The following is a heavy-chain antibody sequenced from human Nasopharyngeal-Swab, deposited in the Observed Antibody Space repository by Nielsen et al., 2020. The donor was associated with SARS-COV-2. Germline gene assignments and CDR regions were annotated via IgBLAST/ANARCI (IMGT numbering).Heavy chain of an antibody. CDR1: GFIFSSYW. J-gene: IGHJ6*02. V-gene: IGHV3-74*01. CDR2: INSDGSST. CDR3: ARSRKLMDV. Sequence: GESLKISCAASGFIFSSYWMHWVRQAPGKGLGWVSRINSDGSSTSYADSVKGRFTISRDNAKNTLYLQMNSLRAEDTAVYYCARSRKLMDVWGQGTTVTVSS. D-gene: IGHD6-13*01.